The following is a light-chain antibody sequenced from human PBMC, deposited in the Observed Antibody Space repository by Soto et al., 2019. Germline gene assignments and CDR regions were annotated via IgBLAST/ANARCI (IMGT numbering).Light chain of an antibody. J-gene: IGLJ2*01. CDR2: EVS. V-gene: IGLV2-8*01. Sequence: QSALTQPPSASGSPGQSVNISCTGTSSDVGGYNYVSWYQQHSGKAPKLMLYEVSKRPSGVPDRFSGSKSGNTASLTVSGLQAEDEADYDCSSYAGSNNLVVFGGGTKLTVL. CDR3: SSYAGSNNLVV. CDR1: SSDVGGYNY.